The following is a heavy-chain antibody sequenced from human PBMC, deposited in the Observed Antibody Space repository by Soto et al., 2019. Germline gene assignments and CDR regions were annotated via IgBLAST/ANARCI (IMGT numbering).Heavy chain of an antibody. J-gene: IGHJ6*03. V-gene: IGHV3-23*01. CDR2: ISGSGGAT. CDR3: ARPQEGARTYCYLDI. Sequence: VQLLESGGGLVQPGGSLRLSCAASGFTFSNYAMNWVRQAPGKGLEWVSSISGSGGATYYADSVKGRFTISRDNSRSTLYLQMNSLRAEDTAVYSCARPQEGARTYCYLDIWGKGTTVTVSS. CDR1: GFTFSNYA.